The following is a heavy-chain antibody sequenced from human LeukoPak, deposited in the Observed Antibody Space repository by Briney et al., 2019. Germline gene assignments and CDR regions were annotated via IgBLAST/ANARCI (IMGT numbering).Heavy chain of an antibody. D-gene: IGHD1-26*01. J-gene: IGHJ4*02. CDR2: ISGTTDNS. CDR1: GFTFSSYA. CDR3: AIPPYSGSHCY. Sequence: PGGSLRLSCAASGFTFSSYAMSWVRQTPGKGLEWVSAISGTTDNSYYADSVKGRFTISRDNSKSTLYLQMNSLRAEDTAVYYCAIPPYSGSHCYWGQGTLVTVSS. V-gene: IGHV3-23*01.